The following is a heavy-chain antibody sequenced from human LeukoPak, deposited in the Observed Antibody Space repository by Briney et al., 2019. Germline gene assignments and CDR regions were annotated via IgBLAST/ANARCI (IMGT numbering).Heavy chain of an antibody. D-gene: IGHD2-15*01. CDR2: IYTSGST. Sequence: SDTLSLTCTVSGGSISSYYWSWIRQPAGKGLEWIGRIYTSGSTNYNPSLKSRVTMSLDTSKNQFSLKLSSVTAADTAVYYCASAIRYCSGGSCPDFDYWGQGTLVTVSS. CDR1: GGSISSYY. V-gene: IGHV4-4*07. CDR3: ASAIRYCSGGSCPDFDY. J-gene: IGHJ4*02.